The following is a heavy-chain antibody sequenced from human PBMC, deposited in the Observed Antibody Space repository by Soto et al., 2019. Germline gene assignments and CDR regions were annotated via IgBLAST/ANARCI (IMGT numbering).Heavy chain of an antibody. CDR2: INAGNGNT. D-gene: IGHD2-21*02. CDR1: GYTFTSYA. V-gene: IGHV1-3*01. J-gene: IGHJ4*02. Sequence: EASVKVSCKASGYTFTSYAMHWVRQAPGQRLEWMGWINAGNGNTKYSQKFQGRVTITRDTSASTAYMELSSLRSEDTAVYYCARYIVVVTGIPVDYWGQGTLVTVSS. CDR3: ARYIVVVTGIPVDY.